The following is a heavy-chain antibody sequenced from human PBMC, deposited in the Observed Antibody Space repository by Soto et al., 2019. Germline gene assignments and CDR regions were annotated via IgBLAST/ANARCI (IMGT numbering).Heavy chain of an antibody. CDR1: GGSISSSNW. J-gene: IGHJ4*02. D-gene: IGHD3-16*01. V-gene: IGHV4-4*02. CDR3: ARRWPEGCAYY. CDR2: IYHSGST. Sequence: QVQLQESGPGLAKPSGTLSLTCAVSGGSISSSNWWSWVRQPPGKGLEWIGEIYHSGSTNYNPSLKSRLILSAHKPRNQFSLKLSSVTAEDTSVYHCARRWPEGCAYYWGQGTLVTVSS.